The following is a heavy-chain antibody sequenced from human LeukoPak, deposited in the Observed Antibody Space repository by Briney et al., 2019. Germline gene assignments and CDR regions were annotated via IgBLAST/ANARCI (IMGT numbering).Heavy chain of an antibody. CDR2: ISSSSSTI. D-gene: IGHD3-22*01. J-gene: IGHJ4*02. V-gene: IGHV3-48*02. CDR1: GFTFSSYS. CDR3: AREGGDYDSSGSNFDY. Sequence: GGSLRLSCAASGFTFSSYSMNWVRQAPGKGLEWVSYISSSSSTIYYADSVKGRFTISRDNAKNSLYLQMNSLRDEDTAVYYCAREGGDYDSSGSNFDYWGQGTLVTVSS.